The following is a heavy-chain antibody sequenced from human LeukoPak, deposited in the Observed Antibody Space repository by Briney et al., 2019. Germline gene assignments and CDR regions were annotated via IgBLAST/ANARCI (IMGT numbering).Heavy chain of an antibody. V-gene: IGHV1-69*05. Sequence: SVKVSCKASGGTFSSYAISWVRQAPGQGLEWMGGIIPIFGTANYAQKFQGRVTITTDESTSTASMELSSLRSEDTAVYYCARPARDCSSTSCPPYYYYYMDVWGKGTTVTVSS. CDR1: GGTFSSYA. CDR2: IIPIFGTA. D-gene: IGHD2-2*01. CDR3: ARPARDCSSTSCPPYYYYYMDV. J-gene: IGHJ6*03.